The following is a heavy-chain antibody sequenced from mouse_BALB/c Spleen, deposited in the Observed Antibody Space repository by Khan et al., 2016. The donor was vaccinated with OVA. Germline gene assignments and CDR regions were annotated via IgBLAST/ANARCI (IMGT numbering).Heavy chain of an antibody. Sequence: EVGLQESGGELVKPGGSLKLSCAASGYTFSSYDMSWVRQTPNKRLEWVATISSAGNYTNYPQSVKGRVTISRDNAKNTLYLQMSSLTSEDTAMYSGATRACYVSRGSFDYWGQGTTLTVSS. J-gene: IGHJ2*01. D-gene: IGHD1-1*01. CDR2: ISSAGNYT. CDR3: ATRACYVSRGSFDY. CDR1: GYTFSSYD. V-gene: IGHV5-6*01.